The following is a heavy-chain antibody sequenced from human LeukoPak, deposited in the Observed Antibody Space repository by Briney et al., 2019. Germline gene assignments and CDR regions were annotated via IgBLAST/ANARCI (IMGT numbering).Heavy chain of an antibody. V-gene: IGHV4-59*08. Sequence: SETLSLTCTVSGGSISSYYWSWIRQPPGKGLEWIGYIYYSGSTNYNPSLKSRVTISVDTSKNQFSLKLSSVTAADTAVYYCARREEAPDDCDAFDIWGQGTMVTVSS. D-gene: IGHD3-3*01. CDR3: ARREEAPDDCDAFDI. J-gene: IGHJ3*02. CDR2: IYYSGST. CDR1: GGSISSYY.